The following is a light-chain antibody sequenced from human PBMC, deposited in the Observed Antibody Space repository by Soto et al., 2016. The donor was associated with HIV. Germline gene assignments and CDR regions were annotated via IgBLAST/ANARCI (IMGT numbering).Light chain of an antibody. CDR2: AAS. Sequence: DIQMTQSPSAMSASLGDRVTITCRASQGISNWLARYQQKPGKAPKLLIYAASHLHTGVPSRFSGSGSGTQFTLTISSLQPEDFATYFCQQANSFPFTFEPGTKVEI. V-gene: IGKV1-12*01. CDR3: QQANSFPFT. J-gene: IGKJ3*01. CDR1: QGISNW.